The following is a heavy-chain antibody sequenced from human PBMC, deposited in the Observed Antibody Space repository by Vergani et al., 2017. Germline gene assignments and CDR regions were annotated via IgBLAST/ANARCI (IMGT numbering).Heavy chain of an antibody. D-gene: IGHD5-12*01. V-gene: IGHV4-39*01. CDR1: GGSFSSSSYY. CDR3: ARRRGYSGYDQYYFDY. CDR2: ISYSGST. J-gene: IGHJ4*02. Sequence: QLQLQESGPGLVKPSETLSLTCIVTGGSFSSSSYYWSWIRQPPGKGLEWIGSISYSGSTYYNPSLKSRVNISVDMSKKQFSLKLSSVTTADTAVYYCARRRGYSGYDQYYFDYWGQGTLVTVSS.